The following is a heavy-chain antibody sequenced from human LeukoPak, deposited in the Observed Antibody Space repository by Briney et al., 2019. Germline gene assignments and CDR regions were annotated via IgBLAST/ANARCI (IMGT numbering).Heavy chain of an antibody. Sequence: PGGSLRLSCVVSGLTFSNYWMSWVRQAPGKGLEWVGRVKSKTDGGTIEYAAPVKGRFTISRDDSKNTLHLEMNSLKTEDTGVYYCATGARGRDWGQGTLVTVSS. V-gene: IGHV3-15*01. D-gene: IGHD3-10*01. J-gene: IGHJ4*02. CDR3: ATGARGRD. CDR1: GLTFSNYW. CDR2: VKSKTDGGTI.